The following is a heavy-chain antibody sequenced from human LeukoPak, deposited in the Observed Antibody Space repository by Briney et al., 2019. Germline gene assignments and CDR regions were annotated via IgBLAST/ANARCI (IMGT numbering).Heavy chain of an antibody. Sequence: ASVKVSCKASGYTFTSYGMNWVRQAPGQGLEWMGIINPSGGSTSYAQKFQGRVTMTRDTSTSTVYMELSSLRSEDTAVYYCARAQYYYDSSGYYPFGYWGQGTLVTVSS. CDR1: GYTFTSYG. D-gene: IGHD3-22*01. CDR3: ARAQYYYDSSGYYPFGY. CDR2: INPSGGST. J-gene: IGHJ4*02. V-gene: IGHV1-46*01.